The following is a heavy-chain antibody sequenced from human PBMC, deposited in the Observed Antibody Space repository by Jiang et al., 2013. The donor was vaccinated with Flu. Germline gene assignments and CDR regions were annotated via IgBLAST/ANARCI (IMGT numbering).Heavy chain of an antibody. CDR1: GYTFTTFY. V-gene: IGHV1-46*01. J-gene: IGHJ4*02. CDR3: ARGPPYYFDY. Sequence: SGAEVKKPGASVKVSCKASGYTFTTFYMHWVRQAPGQGLEWMGLINASGGSTTFAQKFQGRVTMTRDMSTSTVYMELSSLISDDTAVYYCARGPPYYFDYWGQGTLVTVSS. CDR2: INASGGST.